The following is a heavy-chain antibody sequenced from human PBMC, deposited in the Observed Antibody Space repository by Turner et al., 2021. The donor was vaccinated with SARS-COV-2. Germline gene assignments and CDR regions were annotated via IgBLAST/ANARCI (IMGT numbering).Heavy chain of an antibody. D-gene: IGHD5-18*01. CDR2: INPNSGGT. V-gene: IGHV1-2*04. J-gene: IGHJ5*02. CDR3: AREDRGYSYGYGRFDP. Sequence: QVQLVQSGAEVKKPGASVKASCKASGYTFTGYYMHWVRQAPGQGLEWMGWINPNSGGTNYAQKFQGWVTMTSDTSISTAYMELSRLRSDDTAVYYCAREDRGYSYGYGRFDPWGQGTLVTVSS. CDR1: GYTFTGYY.